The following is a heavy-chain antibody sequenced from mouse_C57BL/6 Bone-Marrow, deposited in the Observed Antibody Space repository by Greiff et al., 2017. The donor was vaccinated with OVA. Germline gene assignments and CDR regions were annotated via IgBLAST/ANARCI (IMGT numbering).Heavy chain of an antibody. V-gene: IGHV5-12*01. D-gene: IGHD1-1*01. CDR2: ISNGGGST. J-gene: IGHJ4*01. CDR3: ARHPVVESPLGAMDY. Sequence: EVKLMESGGGLVQPGGSLKLSCAASGFTFSDYYMYWVRQTPEKRLEWVAYISNGGGSTYYPDTVKGRFTISRDNAKNTLYLQMSRLKSEDTAMYYCARHPVVESPLGAMDYWGQGTSVTVSS. CDR1: GFTFSDYY.